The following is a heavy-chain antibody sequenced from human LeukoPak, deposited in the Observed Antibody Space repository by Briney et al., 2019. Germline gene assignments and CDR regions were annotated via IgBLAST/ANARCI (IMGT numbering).Heavy chain of an antibody. CDR3: ATPGFGNPILEVHY. D-gene: IGHD3-10*01. V-gene: IGHV1-24*01. CDR2: FDPEDGET. CDR1: GYTLTELS. J-gene: IGHJ4*02. Sequence: ASVKVSCKVSGYTLTELSMHWVRQAPGKGLEWMGGFDPEDGETIYAQKFQGRVTMTEDTSTDAAYMELSSLRSEDTAVYYCATPGFGNPILEVHYWGQGTLVTVSS.